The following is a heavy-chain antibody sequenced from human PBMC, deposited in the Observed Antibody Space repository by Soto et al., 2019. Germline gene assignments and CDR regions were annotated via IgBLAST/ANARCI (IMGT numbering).Heavy chain of an antibody. CDR3: ARGKGMEENYFYYGLDI. V-gene: IGHV1-3*01. CDR1: GYTFSTYA. J-gene: IGHJ6*02. CDR2: LNGGTGQT. D-gene: IGHD1-1*01. Sequence: ASVKVSCKASGYTFSTYAMHWVRLAPGQSLEWMGWLNGGTGQTRYSQKFQDRVIITRDTSASTGYMELSSLTSEDTAVYYCARGKGMEENYFYYGLDIWGQGTTVTVSS.